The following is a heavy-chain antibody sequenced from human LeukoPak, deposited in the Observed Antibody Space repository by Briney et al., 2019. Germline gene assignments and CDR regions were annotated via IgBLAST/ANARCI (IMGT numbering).Heavy chain of an antibody. CDR3: ARHWRSFDSSGSYSFDY. J-gene: IGHJ4*02. CDR2: ISNSGST. CDR1: GVSISNYY. V-gene: IGHV4-59*08. D-gene: IGHD3-22*01. Sequence: PSETLSLTRTVSGVSISNYYWSWIRQPPGKGLEWIGYISNSGSTNDNPSLKRRVTISVDTSKNQFSLKLSSVTAADTAVYYCARHWRSFDSSGSYSFDYWGQGTLVTVSS.